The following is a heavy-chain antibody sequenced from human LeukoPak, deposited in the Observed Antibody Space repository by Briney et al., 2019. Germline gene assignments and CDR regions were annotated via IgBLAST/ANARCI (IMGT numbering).Heavy chain of an antibody. Sequence: GGSLRLSCAASGFTFSSYWMSWVRQAPGKGLEWLANIRQDGSEKYYVDSVKGRFTISRDNAKNSLYLQMNSLRAEDTAVYYCARDATTAPYWYYYMDVWGKGITVTVSS. D-gene: IGHD4-17*01. V-gene: IGHV3-7*01. CDR1: GFTFSSYW. CDR2: IRQDGSEK. J-gene: IGHJ6*03. CDR3: ARDATTAPYWYYYMDV.